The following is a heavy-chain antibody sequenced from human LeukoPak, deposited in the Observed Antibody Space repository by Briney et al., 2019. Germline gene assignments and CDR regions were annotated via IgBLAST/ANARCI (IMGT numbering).Heavy chain of an antibody. CDR2: IYTSGNT. Sequence: PSETLSLTCIVSGGSISSGTYYWSWIRQPAGKGLEWIGRIYTSGNTNYNPSLKSRVTISVDTSKNQFSPKLRSVTAADTAVYYCASLGRDSSGVLDYWGQGALVTVSS. V-gene: IGHV4-61*02. J-gene: IGHJ4*02. CDR1: GGSISSGTYY. CDR3: ASLGRDSSGVLDY. D-gene: IGHD6-19*01.